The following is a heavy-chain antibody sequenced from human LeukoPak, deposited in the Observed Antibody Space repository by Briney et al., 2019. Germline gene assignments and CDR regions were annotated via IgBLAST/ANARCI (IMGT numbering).Heavy chain of an antibody. V-gene: IGHV3-30*18. CDR2: ISYDGSNK. J-gene: IGHJ4*02. CDR3: AKVDADGSSSLDY. D-gene: IGHD6-6*01. Sequence: GSLRLSCAASGFTFSNAWMSWVRQAPGKGLEWVAVISYDGSNKYYADSVKGRFTISRDNSKNTLYLQMNSLRAEDTAVYYCAKVDADGSSSLDYWGQGTLVTVSS. CDR1: GFTFSNAW.